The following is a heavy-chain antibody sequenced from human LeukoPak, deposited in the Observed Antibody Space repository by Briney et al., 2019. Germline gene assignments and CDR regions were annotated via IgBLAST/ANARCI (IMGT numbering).Heavy chain of an antibody. CDR2: VYYSGST. Sequence: SETLSLTCTVSGGSISNYYWSWIRQPPGKGLEWIGYVYYSGSTDYSPSLKSRVTISVDTSKNQFSLKLSSVTAADTAVYYCARTSYYYDSSGYSIPLYYFDYWGQGTLVTISS. V-gene: IGHV4-59*01. CDR1: GGSISNYY. D-gene: IGHD3-22*01. J-gene: IGHJ4*02. CDR3: ARTSYYYDSSGYSIPLYYFDY.